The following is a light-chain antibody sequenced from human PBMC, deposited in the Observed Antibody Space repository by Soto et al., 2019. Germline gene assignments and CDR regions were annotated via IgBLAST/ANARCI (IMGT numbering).Light chain of an antibody. J-gene: IGKJ4*01. CDR3: QQRSDWAST. Sequence: EIVLTQSPATLSLSPGERATLSCRASQSVSSYLAWYQQKPGQAPRLLIYDASNRASVIPARFSGSESGTDCTLTISSLEPEDFAVYYCQQRSDWASTFGGGTKVQIK. V-gene: IGKV3-11*01. CDR2: DAS. CDR1: QSVSSY.